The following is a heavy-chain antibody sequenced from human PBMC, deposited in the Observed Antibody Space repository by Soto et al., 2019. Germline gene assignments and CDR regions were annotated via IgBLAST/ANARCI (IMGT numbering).Heavy chain of an antibody. Sequence: SETLSLTCTVSGCSVSTTYWSWIRQPPGKGLEWIGYIYYSGSTNYNPSLKSRVTISVDTSKNQFSLKLSSVTAADTAVYYCARGGWRHIDYWGQGTLVTVS. J-gene: IGHJ4*02. CDR1: GCSVSTTY. D-gene: IGHD3-3*01. CDR3: ARGGWRHIDY. V-gene: IGHV4-59*08. CDR2: IYYSGST.